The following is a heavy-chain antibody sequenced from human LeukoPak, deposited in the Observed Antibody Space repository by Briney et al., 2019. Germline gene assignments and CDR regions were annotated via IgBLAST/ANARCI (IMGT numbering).Heavy chain of an antibody. D-gene: IGHD5-24*01. J-gene: IGHJ4*02. CDR2: ISYDGSNK. V-gene: IGHV3-30*18. CDR1: GFTFSSYG. CDR3: AKGHDGYNYGGAFDY. Sequence: GGSLRLSCAASGFTFSSYGMHWVRQAPGKGLGWVAVISYDGSNKYYADSVKGRFTISRGNSKNTLYLQMNSLRAEDTAMYYCAKGHDGYNYGGAFDYWGQGTLVTVSS.